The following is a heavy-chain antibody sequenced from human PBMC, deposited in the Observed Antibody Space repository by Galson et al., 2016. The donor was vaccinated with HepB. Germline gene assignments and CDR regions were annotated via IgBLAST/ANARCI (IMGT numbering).Heavy chain of an antibody. Sequence: SETLSLTCAVYGGSFSNYSWSWIRQPPGKGLEWIGEINHSGTTNYNSSLRNRLTISVDRSKNQFSLELNSVTAADPAVYYCARTPDYYYGMDLWGQGTTVTVSS. J-gene: IGHJ6*02. D-gene: IGHD2-15*01. CDR3: ARTPDYYYGMDL. CDR1: GGSFSNYS. V-gene: IGHV4-34*01. CDR2: INHSGTT.